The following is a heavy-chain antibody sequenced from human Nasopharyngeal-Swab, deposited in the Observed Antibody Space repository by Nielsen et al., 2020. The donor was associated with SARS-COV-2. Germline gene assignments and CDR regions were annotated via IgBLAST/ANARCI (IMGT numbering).Heavy chain of an antibody. CDR2: IKYDGSEK. Sequence: GESLKISCATSGFTFSNYWMGWVRQAPGKGLEWVANIKYDGSEKYYVDSVKGRFTISRDDARTSVYLQMNSLIVDDTAVYYCARIVPGASFDHWGYGILVTVSS. V-gene: IGHV3-7*03. CDR3: ARIVPGASFDH. J-gene: IGHJ4*01. CDR1: GFTFSNYW. D-gene: IGHD3-9*01.